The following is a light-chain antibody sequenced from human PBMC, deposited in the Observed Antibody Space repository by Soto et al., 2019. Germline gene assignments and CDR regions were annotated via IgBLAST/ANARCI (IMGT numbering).Light chain of an antibody. V-gene: IGLV2-14*01. CDR1: SSDVGAYYS. Sequence: QSALTQPASESGSPGQSITISCTGTSSDVGAYYSVSWYQHHPGKAPKLIIYGVTNRPSGVSNRFSGSKSGNTASLTISGLQAEDEADYHCSSYTSGSSHYVFGTGTKVTVL. CDR3: SSYTSGSSHYV. CDR2: GVT. J-gene: IGLJ1*01.